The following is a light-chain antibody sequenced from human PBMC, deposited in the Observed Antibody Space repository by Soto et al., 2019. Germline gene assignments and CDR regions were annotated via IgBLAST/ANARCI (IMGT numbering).Light chain of an antibody. Sequence: EIVLTQSPGTLSVSPGERATLSCRASQSVSSNLAWYQQKPGQAPRLLIYGASTRATGIPARFSGSGSGTEFTLTISSLQTEDFAVYYCQQYNNWPSVTFGQGTKVDIK. J-gene: IGKJ1*01. V-gene: IGKV3-15*01. CDR1: QSVSSN. CDR3: QQYNNWPSVT. CDR2: GAS.